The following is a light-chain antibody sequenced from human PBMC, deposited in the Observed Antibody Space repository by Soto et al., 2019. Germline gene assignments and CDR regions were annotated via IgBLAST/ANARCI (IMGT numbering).Light chain of an antibody. V-gene: IGKV1-39*01. CDR1: QPIHRY. J-gene: IGKJ4*01. CDR2: AAS. Sequence: DIQMTQSPSSLSTSVGVRVTITCRASQPIHRYLNWYQHKPGKAPRLLMSAASSLESVVPSRFSGSGSATYFTITIISLQPEDFATYSWLQTYSVSLSFGGGTKVEIK. CDR3: LQTYSVSLS.